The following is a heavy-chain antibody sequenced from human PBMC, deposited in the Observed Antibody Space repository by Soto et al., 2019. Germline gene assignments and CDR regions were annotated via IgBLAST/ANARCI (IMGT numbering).Heavy chain of an antibody. V-gene: IGHV3-23*01. CDR3: AKDLWIAVAGQDYYYYGMDV. CDR1: GFTFSSYV. Sequence: PGGSLRLSCAASGFTFSSYVMNWVRQPPGKGLEWVSGISGRGGSTYYADSVKGRFTISRDNSKNTLYLQMNSLRAEDTAVYYCAKDLWIAVAGQDYYYYGMDVWGQGTTVTVSS. D-gene: IGHD6-19*01. CDR2: ISGRGGST. J-gene: IGHJ6*02.